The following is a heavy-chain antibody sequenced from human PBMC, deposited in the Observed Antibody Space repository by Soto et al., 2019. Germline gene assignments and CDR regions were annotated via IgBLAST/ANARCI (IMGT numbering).Heavy chain of an antibody. CDR2: INHSGST. J-gene: IGHJ6*02. Sequence: SETLSLTCAVYGGSFSGYYWSWIRQPPGKGLEWIGEINHSGSTNYNPSLKSRVTISVDTSKNQFSLKLSSVTAADTAVYYCARATEVITIFGVVIPDYYGMDVWGQGTTVTVSS. V-gene: IGHV4-34*01. CDR1: GGSFSGYY. CDR3: ARATEVITIFGVVIPDYYGMDV. D-gene: IGHD3-3*01.